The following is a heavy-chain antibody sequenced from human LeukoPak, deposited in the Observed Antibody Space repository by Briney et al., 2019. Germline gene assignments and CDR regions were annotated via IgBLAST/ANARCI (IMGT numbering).Heavy chain of an antibody. CDR2: LYHSGSA. CDR3: ARTTEGYCSSASCFGFSYSYYMDV. D-gene: IGHD2-2*01. CDR1: GYSISSGYY. V-gene: IGHV4-38-2*02. Sequence: SETLSLTCTVSGYSISSGYYWGWIRQPPGEGLEWIGNLYHSGSAYYNPSLQSRVTISVDTSKNQFSLKLSSVIAADTAVYYCARTTEGYCSSASCFGFSYSYYMDVWGKGTTVTISS. J-gene: IGHJ6*03.